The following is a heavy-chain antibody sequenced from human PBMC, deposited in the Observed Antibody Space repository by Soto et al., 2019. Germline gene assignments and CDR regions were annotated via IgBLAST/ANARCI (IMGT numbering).Heavy chain of an antibody. V-gene: IGHV4-30-4*01. CDR1: GGSISSGDYY. CDR3: ARARGARYFDY. CDR2: IYYSGST. J-gene: IGHJ4*02. Sequence: SSETLSLTCTVSGGSISSGDYYWSWIRQPPGKGLKWIGYIYYSGSTYYNPSLKSRVTISVDTSKNQFSLKLSSVTAADTAVYYCARARGARYFDYWGQGTPVTVSS. D-gene: IGHD2-15*01.